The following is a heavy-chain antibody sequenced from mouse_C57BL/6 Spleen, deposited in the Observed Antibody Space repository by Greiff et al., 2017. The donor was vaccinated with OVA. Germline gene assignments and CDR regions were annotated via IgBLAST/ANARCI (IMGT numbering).Heavy chain of an antibody. CDR2: IYPSDSET. V-gene: IGHV1-61*01. Sequence: QVQLQQPGAELVRPGSSVKLSCKASGYTFTSYWMDWVKQRPGQGLEWIGNIYPSDSETHYNQKFKDKATLTVAKSSSTAYMQLSSLTSEDSAVYYCARWGHGREGDYWGQGTTLTVSS. CDR3: ARWGHGREGDY. D-gene: IGHD1-1*02. CDR1: GYTFTSYW. J-gene: IGHJ2*01.